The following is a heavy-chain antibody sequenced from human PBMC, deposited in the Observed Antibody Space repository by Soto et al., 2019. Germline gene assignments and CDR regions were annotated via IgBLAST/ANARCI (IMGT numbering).Heavy chain of an antibody. CDR3: ASGTGTNYDFWSGYWYYYYGMDV. J-gene: IGHJ6*02. CDR1: GGSVSSGSYY. CDR2: IYYSGST. D-gene: IGHD3-3*01. Sequence: QVQLQESGPGLVKPSETLSLTCTVSGGSVSSGSYYWSWIRQPPGKGLEWIGYIYYSGSTNYNPSLNSRVTISVDTSQNQFSLKLSSVTAADTAVYYCASGTGTNYDFWSGYWYYYYGMDVWGQGTTVTVSS. V-gene: IGHV4-61*01.